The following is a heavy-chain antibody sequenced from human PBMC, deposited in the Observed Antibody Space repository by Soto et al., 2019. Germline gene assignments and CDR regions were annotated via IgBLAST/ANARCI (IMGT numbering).Heavy chain of an antibody. CDR2: VALSGYF. D-gene: IGHD5-12*01. J-gene: IGHJ4*02. V-gene: IGHV4-4*02. Sequence: QVQLQESGPGLVKPSGTLSLTCTVSNGSISSSLWWSWVRQSPGKGLEWIGEVALSGYFGSIPSLKSRLTILLDKATNRFSLRLTSVTAADTAVYYCARTRFDGYDFDSWGQGILVSVSS. CDR1: NGSISSSLW. CDR3: ARTRFDGYDFDS.